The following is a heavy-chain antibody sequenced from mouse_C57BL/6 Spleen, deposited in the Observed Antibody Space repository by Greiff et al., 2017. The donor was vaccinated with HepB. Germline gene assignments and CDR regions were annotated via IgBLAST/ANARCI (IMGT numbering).Heavy chain of an antibody. CDR1: GFSLTSYG. V-gene: IGHV2-2*01. D-gene: IGHD1-1*01. CDR3: ARTGNLLLFFDY. Sequence: VQLQESGPGLVQPSQSLSITCTVSGFSLTSYGVHWVRQSPGKGLEWLGVIWSGGSTDYNAAFISRLSISKDNSKSQVFFKMNSLQADDTAIYYCARTGNLLLFFDYWGQGTTLTVSS. CDR2: IWSGGST. J-gene: IGHJ2*01.